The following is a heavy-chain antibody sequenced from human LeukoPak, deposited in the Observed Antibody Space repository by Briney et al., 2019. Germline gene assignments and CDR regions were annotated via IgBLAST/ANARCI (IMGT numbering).Heavy chain of an antibody. J-gene: IGHJ6*03. Sequence: GGSLRLSCAASGFTFSSYAMSWVRQAPGKGLEWVSAISGSGGSTYYADSVKGRFTISSDNSKKTLYLQMNSLRAEDTAVYYCAKKGSLGNYYYYMDVWGKGTTVTVSS. CDR1: GFTFSSYA. CDR3: AKKGSLGNYYYYMDV. V-gene: IGHV3-23*01. CDR2: ISGSGGST.